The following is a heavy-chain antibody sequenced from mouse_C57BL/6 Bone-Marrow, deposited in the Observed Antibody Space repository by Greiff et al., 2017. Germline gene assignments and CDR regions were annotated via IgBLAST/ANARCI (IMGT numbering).Heavy chain of an antibody. V-gene: IGHV1-50*01. CDR2: IDPSDSYT. CDR1: GYTFTSYW. J-gene: IGHJ3*01. CDR3: ATPNYSIGAWFAY. Sequence: VQLQQPGAELVKPGASVKLSCKASGYTFTSYWMQWVKQRPGQGLEWIGEIDPSDSYTNYTQKFKGKATLTVDTSSSPAYMQLSSLTSEDSAVYYCATPNYSIGAWFAYWGQGTLVTVSA. D-gene: IGHD2-5*01.